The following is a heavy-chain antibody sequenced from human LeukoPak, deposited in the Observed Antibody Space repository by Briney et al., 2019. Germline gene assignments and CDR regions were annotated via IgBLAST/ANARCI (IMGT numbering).Heavy chain of an antibody. J-gene: IGHJ4*02. D-gene: IGHD3-10*01. Sequence: SETLSLTCIVSGGPIRISSYCWGWIRQPPGKGLDWIGSIYSSGTTYYNPSLRSRVTISIDTSKNQFSLRLTSVTAADTAVYYCASVDRGWFGVGEYWGQGTPVTVSS. V-gene: IGHV4-39*01. CDR1: GGPIRISSYC. CDR2: IYSSGTT. CDR3: ASVDRGWFGVGEY.